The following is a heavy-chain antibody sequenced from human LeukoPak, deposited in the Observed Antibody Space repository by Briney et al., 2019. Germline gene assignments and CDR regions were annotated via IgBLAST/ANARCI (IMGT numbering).Heavy chain of an antibody. Sequence: GASVKVSRKVSGYTLTELSMHWVRQAPGKGLEWMGGFDPEDGETIYAQKFQGRVTMTEDTSTDTAYMELSSLRSEDTAVYYCATVAAAGSHLFDYWGQGTLVTVSS. J-gene: IGHJ4*02. D-gene: IGHD6-13*01. V-gene: IGHV1-24*01. CDR2: FDPEDGET. CDR1: GYTLTELS. CDR3: ATVAAAGSHLFDY.